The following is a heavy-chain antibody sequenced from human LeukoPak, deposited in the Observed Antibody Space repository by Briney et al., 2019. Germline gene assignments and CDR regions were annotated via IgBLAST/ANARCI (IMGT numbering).Heavy chain of an antibody. CDR2: ISGSGGST. Sequence: GGSQRLSCASSGFTFSSYAMSWVRQAPGKGLEWVSAISGSGGSTYYADSVKGRFTISRDNSKNTLYLQMNSLRAEDTAVYYCAKELNYDFWSGYYWGQGTLVTVSS. V-gene: IGHV3-23*01. D-gene: IGHD3-3*01. J-gene: IGHJ4*02. CDR1: GFTFSSYA. CDR3: AKELNYDFWSGYY.